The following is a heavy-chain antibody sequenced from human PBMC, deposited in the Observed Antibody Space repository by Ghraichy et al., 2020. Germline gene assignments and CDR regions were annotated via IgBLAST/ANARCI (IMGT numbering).Heavy chain of an antibody. Sequence: GGSLRLSCAASGFTVSYNYVTWVRQAPGKGLEWVSTIYRTGNTYYADSVKGRFSISRDTSQNSVHLQMNGLTVEDTAVYYCARGGISDPSASFHFDYWGQGTLFTVSS. CDR2: IYRTGNT. D-gene: IGHD3-10*01. CDR3: ARGGISDPSASFHFDY. CDR1: GFTVSYNY. V-gene: IGHV3-66*01. J-gene: IGHJ4*02.